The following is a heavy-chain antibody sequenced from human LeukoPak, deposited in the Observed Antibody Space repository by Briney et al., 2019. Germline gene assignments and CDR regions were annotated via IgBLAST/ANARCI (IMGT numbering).Heavy chain of an antibody. Sequence: SETLSLTCSVSGASISGYYWTWIRQPAGKGLEWIGRIYTSGSTNYNPSLKSRVTMSVDTSKNQFSLKLSSVTAADTAVYYCARDYYDILTGYSGFDYWGQGTLVTVSS. CDR1: GASISGYY. CDR2: IYTSGST. V-gene: IGHV4-4*07. D-gene: IGHD3-9*01. CDR3: ARDYYDILTGYSGFDY. J-gene: IGHJ4*02.